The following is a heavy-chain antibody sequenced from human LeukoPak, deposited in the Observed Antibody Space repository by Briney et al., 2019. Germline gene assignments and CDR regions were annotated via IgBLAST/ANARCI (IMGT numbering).Heavy chain of an antibody. J-gene: IGHJ4*02. Sequence: PGGSLRLSCAASGFTFSSYAMSWVRQAPGKGLEWVSAISGSGGGTYYADSVKGRFTISRDNSKNTLYLQMNSLRAEDTAVYYCAKTSRVWFGERYSDYWGQGTLVTVSS. D-gene: IGHD3-10*01. CDR2: ISGSGGGT. V-gene: IGHV3-23*01. CDR3: AKTSRVWFGERYSDY. CDR1: GFTFSSYA.